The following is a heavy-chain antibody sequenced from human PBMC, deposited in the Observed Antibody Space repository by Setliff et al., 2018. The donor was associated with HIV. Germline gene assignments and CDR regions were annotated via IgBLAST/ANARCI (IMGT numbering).Heavy chain of an antibody. J-gene: IGHJ6*02. V-gene: IGHV4-39*02. Sequence: KTSETLSLTCTVSGGSISSSSYYWGWIRQPPGKGLEWIGSIYYSGSTYYNPSLKSRVTISVDTSKNQFSLKLSSVTAADTAIYYCARGRSCESDWCWLYYNYYYGMDVWAQGTAVTVSS. CDR2: IYYSGST. CDR3: ARGRSCESDWCWLYYNYYYGMDV. CDR1: GGSISSSSYY. D-gene: IGHD2-8*01.